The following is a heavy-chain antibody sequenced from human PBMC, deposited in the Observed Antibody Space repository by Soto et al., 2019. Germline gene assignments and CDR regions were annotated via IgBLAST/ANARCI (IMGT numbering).Heavy chain of an antibody. CDR2: IIPIFGTA. J-gene: IGHJ6*02. CDR1: GGTFSSYA. CDR3: ARDQVNHSYYYYYYGMDV. V-gene: IGHV1-69*06. Sequence: QVQLVQSGAEVKKPGSSVKVSCKASGGTFSSYAISWVRQAPGQGLEWMGGIIPIFGTANYAQKFQGRVTITADKSTSTAYMELSSLRSEDTAVYYCARDQVNHSYYYYYYGMDVWGQGTTVTVSS.